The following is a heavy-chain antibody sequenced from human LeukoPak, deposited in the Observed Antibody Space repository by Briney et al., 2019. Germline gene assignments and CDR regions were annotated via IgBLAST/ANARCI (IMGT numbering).Heavy chain of an antibody. CDR2: INHSGST. D-gene: IGHD4-17*01. V-gene: IGHV4-34*01. Sequence: SETLSLTCAAYGGSFSGYYWSWIRQPPGKGLEWIGEINHSGSTNYNPSLKSRVTISVDTSKNQFSLKLSSVTAADTAVYYCARGSRLRRYYYYYGMDVWGQGTTVTVSS. J-gene: IGHJ6*02. CDR1: GGSFSGYY. CDR3: ARGSRLRRYYYYYGMDV.